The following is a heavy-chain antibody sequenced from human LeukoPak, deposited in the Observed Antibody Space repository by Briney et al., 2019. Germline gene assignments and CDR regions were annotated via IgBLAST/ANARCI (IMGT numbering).Heavy chain of an antibody. CDR1: GFAFSNFA. V-gene: IGHV3-23*01. D-gene: IGHD3-3*01. CDR3: AKMEGQRLYDYCMDV. Sequence: QSGGSLRLSCAASGFAFSNFAMSWVRQAPGKGLEWVSAMSGSGYYTYYVESVKGRFTISRDNSKNTLYPHMNSLRADDTAVYYCAKMEGQRLYDYCMDVWGRGTTVTVSS. J-gene: IGHJ6*03. CDR2: MSGSGYYT.